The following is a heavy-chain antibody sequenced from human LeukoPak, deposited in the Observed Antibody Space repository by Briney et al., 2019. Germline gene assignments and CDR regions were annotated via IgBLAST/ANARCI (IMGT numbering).Heavy chain of an antibody. D-gene: IGHD3-22*01. V-gene: IGHV1-2*02. CDR3: ARDPYYYDSSGYSNRHDY. CDR2: INPNSGGT. J-gene: IGHJ4*02. Sequence: ASVSVSCKASGYTFTGYYMHWVRQAPGQGLEWMGWINPNSGGTNYAQKFQGRVTMTRDTSISTAYMELSRLRSDDTAVYYCARDPYYYDSSGYSNRHDYWGQGTLVTVSS. CDR1: GYTFTGYY.